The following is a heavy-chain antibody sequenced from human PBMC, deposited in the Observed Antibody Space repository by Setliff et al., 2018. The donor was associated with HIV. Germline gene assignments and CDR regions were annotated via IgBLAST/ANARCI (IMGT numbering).Heavy chain of an antibody. V-gene: IGHV4-39*01. CDR1: GGSISSDCCY. J-gene: IGHJ3*02. D-gene: IGHD3-10*01. CDR3: ARRGTHGAFDI. Sequence: SETLSLTCSVSGGSISSDCCYWGWIRQPPGKGLEWIASIYYSGYTYSNPSLKSRVTISVDTSKNQFSLKLNSVTAADTAVYYCARRGTHGAFDIWGQGTMVTISS. CDR2: IYYSGYT.